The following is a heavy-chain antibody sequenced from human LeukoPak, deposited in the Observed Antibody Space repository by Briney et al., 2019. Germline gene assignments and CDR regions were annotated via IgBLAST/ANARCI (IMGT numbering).Heavy chain of an antibody. D-gene: IGHD3-22*01. CDR2: IYYSGST. Sequence: SETLSLTCTVSGGSISSGGYYWSWIRQHPGKGLEWIGYIYYSGSTYYNPFLKSRVTISVDTSKNQFSLKLSSVTAADTAVYYCARDYYDSSGYYLDYWGQGTLVTVSS. CDR1: GGSISSGGYY. J-gene: IGHJ4*02. CDR3: ARDYYDSSGYYLDY. V-gene: IGHV4-31*03.